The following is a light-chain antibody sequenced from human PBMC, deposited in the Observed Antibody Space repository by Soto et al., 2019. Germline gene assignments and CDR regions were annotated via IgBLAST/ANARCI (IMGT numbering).Light chain of an antibody. CDR1: SIDVGSYKF. CDR2: EGS. J-gene: IGLJ2*01. Sequence: QSVLTQPASVSGSPGQSITISCTGTSIDVGSYKFVSWYQQHPGKAPKLMIYEGSKRPSGVSNRFSGSKSGNTASLTISGLQAEDEADYYCCSYAGSSTLVFGGGTKVTVL. V-gene: IGLV2-23*01. CDR3: CSYAGSSTLV.